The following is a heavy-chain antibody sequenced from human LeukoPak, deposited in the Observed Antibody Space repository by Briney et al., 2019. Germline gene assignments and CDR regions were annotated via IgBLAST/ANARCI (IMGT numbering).Heavy chain of an antibody. V-gene: IGHV3-23*01. CDR2: MSGRGDTS. CDR3: AKLAGIRGWFVYYFDY. J-gene: IGHJ4*02. D-gene: IGHD6-19*01. Sequence: GGSLRLSCAASGFTFGTHAMTWVRQAPGNGLEWVSGMSGRGDTSYYADSVKGRFTISRDNSKNTLFLQMNSLRAEDTAVYYCAKLAGIRGWFVYYFDYWGQGTLVTVS. CDR1: GFTFGTHA.